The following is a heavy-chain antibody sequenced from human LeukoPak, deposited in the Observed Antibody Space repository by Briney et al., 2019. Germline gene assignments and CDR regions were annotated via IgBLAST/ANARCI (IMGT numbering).Heavy chain of an antibody. Sequence: GGSLRLSCAASGFTFSSYWMHWVRQAPGKGLVWVSRINSDGSSTSYADSVKGRFTISRDNAKNTLYLQMNSLRAEDTAVYYCARSGSSWYYFDCWGQGTLVTVSS. J-gene: IGHJ4*02. CDR3: ARSGSSWYYFDC. CDR1: GFTFSSYW. CDR2: INSDGSST. V-gene: IGHV3-74*01. D-gene: IGHD6-13*01.